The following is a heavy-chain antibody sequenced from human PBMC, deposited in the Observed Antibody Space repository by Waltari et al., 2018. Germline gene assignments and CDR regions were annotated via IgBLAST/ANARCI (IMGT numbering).Heavy chain of an antibody. CDR1: GYTFTNFG. V-gene: IGHV1-18*01. J-gene: IGHJ4*02. Sequence: QVQLVQSGAEVKKPGASVKVSCKASGYTFTNFGINWVRQAPGQGLEWMGWINPYNGNADYEQKLQCRGTMTTDTSTKTAFLELRSLRSDDTAVYYCARGGGPRTVVALTFDLWGQGTLVTVSS. CDR2: INPYNGNA. D-gene: IGHD3-22*01. CDR3: ARGGGPRTVVALTFDL.